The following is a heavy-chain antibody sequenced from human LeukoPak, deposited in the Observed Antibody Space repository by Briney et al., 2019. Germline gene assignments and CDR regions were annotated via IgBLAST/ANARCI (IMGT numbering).Heavy chain of an antibody. CDR1: GGSISSSSYY. Sequence: SETLSLTCTVSGGSISSSSYYWGWIRQPPGKGLEWIGYIYYSGSTNYNPSLKSRVTISVDKSKNQFSLKLSSVTAADTAVYYCARVYSGSYLEIFTVWGQGTLVTVSS. V-gene: IGHV4-61*05. CDR2: IYYSGST. D-gene: IGHD1-26*01. CDR3: ARVYSGSYLEIFTV. J-gene: IGHJ4*02.